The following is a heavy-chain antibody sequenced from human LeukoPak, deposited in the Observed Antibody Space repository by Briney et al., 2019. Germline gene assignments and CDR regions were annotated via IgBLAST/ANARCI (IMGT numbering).Heavy chain of an antibody. Sequence: KPGESLKISCKGSGYSFSSYWIGWVRQKPGKGLEWMGMIYPDDSDIRYSAPFQGQVTISADKSISTAYLQWSSLKASDTAMYYCARSSYSSGWAFEYWGQGTPVTVSS. CDR2: IYPDDSDI. V-gene: IGHV5-51*01. CDR3: ARSSYSSGWAFEY. J-gene: IGHJ4*02. CDR1: GYSFSSYW. D-gene: IGHD6-19*01.